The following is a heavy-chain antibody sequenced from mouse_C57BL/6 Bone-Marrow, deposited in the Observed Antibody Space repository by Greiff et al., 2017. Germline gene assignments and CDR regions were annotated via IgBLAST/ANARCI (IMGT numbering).Heavy chain of an antibody. CDR1: GFTFSNYW. Sequence: EVKLEESGGGLVQPGGSMKLSCVASGFTFSNYWMNWVRQSPEKGLEWVAQIRLKSDNYATHYAESVKGRFTISRDDSKSSVYLQMNNLRAEDTGIYYCTGYGYYQSYLYFDVWGTGTTVTVSS. V-gene: IGHV6-3*01. J-gene: IGHJ1*03. D-gene: IGHD2-3*01. CDR3: TGYGYYQSYLYFDV. CDR2: IRLKSDNYAT.